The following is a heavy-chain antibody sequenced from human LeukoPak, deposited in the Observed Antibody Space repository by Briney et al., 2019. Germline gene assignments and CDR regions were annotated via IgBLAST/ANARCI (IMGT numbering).Heavy chain of an antibody. Sequence: GGSLRLSCAASGLTFSSYGMHWVRQAPGKGLEWVAVIWYDGSNKYYADSVKGRFTISRDDSKNTLYLQMNSLRAEDTAVYYCARRYCSGGTCYFFDYWGQGTLVTVSS. J-gene: IGHJ4*02. V-gene: IGHV3-33*01. CDR3: ARRYCSGGTCYFFDY. D-gene: IGHD2-15*01. CDR2: IWYDGSNK. CDR1: GLTFSSYG.